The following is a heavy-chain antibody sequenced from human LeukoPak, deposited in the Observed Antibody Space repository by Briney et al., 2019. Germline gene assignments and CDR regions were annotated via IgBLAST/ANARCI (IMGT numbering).Heavy chain of an antibody. D-gene: IGHD5-24*01. CDR3: ARSNPTVEMYDYYGMDV. V-gene: IGHV3-74*01. J-gene: IGHJ6*02. CDR1: GITLSSYW. Sequence: GGSLRLSCAASGITLSSYWMHWVRQVPGKGPVWVSRINSDGSSKTYEDYVKGRFTISRDNAKNPLYLQMNSLRAEDTAVYCCARSNPTVEMYDYYGMDVWGQGTTVTVSS. CDR2: INSDGSSK.